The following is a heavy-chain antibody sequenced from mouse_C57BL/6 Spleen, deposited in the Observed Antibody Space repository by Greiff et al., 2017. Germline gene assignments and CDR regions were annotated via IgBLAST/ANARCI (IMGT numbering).Heavy chain of an antibody. D-gene: IGHD1-1*01. CDR2: IHPNSGST. V-gene: IGHV1-64*01. J-gene: IGHJ4*01. CDR3: AREGVVARDYYAMDY. Sequence: VQLQQSGAELVKPGASVKLSCKASGYTFTSYWMHWVKQRPGQGLEWIGMIHPNSGSTNYNEKFKSKATLTVDKSSSTAYMQLSSLTSEDSAVYYCAREGVVARDYYAMDYWGQGTSVTVSS. CDR1: GYTFTSYW.